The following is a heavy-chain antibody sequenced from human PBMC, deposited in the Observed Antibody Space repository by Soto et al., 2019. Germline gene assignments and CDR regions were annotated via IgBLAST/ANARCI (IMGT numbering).Heavy chain of an antibody. CDR2: ISSSGACT. CDR1: VFTFSSYA. CDR3: AKGKLFVGVTIFGMEV. J-gene: IGHJ6*02. V-gene: IGHV3-23*01. D-gene: IGHD1-26*01. Sequence: PGGSLRLSCAASVFTFSSYAMTLVRQSPGKGLEWVSGISSSGACTNYAGSVKGRFTISRDNSKNTVYLQMNSLRAEETAVYYCAKGKLFVGVTIFGMEVWGQGTTVTVSS.